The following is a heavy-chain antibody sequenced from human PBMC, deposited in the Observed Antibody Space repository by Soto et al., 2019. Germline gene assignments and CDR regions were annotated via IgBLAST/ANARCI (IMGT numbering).Heavy chain of an antibody. CDR1: GGSISSGGYY. Sequence: PSETLSLTCTVSGGSISSGGYYWSWIRQHPGKGLEWIGYIYYSGSTYYNPSLKSRVTISVDTSKNQFSLKLSSVTAADTAVYYCGSRGFVWGIYFDTGGQETLVTVSS. J-gene: IGHJ4*02. D-gene: IGHD3-16*01. CDR3: GSRGFVWGIYFDT. CDR2: IYYSGST. V-gene: IGHV4-31*03.